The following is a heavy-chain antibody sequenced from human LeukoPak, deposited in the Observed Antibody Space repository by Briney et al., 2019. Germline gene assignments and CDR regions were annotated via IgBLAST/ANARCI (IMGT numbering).Heavy chain of an antibody. D-gene: IGHD4-17*01. J-gene: IGHJ3*02. CDR3: ARDLVTVAKGFDI. Sequence: SETLSLTCAVSDDSFSGHYWTWIRQPPGKGLEWIGYISYIGSTNYNPSLKSRVTISIDTSKNQFSLKLSSVTAADTAVYYCARDLVTVAKGFDIWGQGTMVSVSS. CDR2: ISYIGST. V-gene: IGHV4-59*11. CDR1: DDSFSGHY.